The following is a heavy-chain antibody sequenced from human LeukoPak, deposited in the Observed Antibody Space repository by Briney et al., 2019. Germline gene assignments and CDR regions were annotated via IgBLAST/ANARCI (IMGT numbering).Heavy chain of an antibody. D-gene: IGHD3-10*01. J-gene: IGHJ4*02. V-gene: IGHV4-34*01. CDR1: GGSFSGYY. CDR2: INHSGST. CDR3: ARGLVPGHYGSGSYYKMYYFDY. Sequence: SETLSLTCAVYGGSFSGYYWSWIRQPPGKGLEWIGEINHSGSTNYNPSLKSRVTISVDTSKNQFSLKLSSVTAADTAVYYCARGLVPGHYGSGSYYKMYYFDYWGQGTLVTVSS.